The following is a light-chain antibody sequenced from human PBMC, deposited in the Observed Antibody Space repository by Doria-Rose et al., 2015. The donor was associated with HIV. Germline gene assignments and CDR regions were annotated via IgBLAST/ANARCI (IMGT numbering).Light chain of an antibody. V-gene: IGKV3-20*01. CDR1: QRFSSTY. CDR3: HQYGASWT. J-gene: IGKJ1*01. Sequence: EIVLTQSPGTLSLSPGERATLSCRASQRFSSTYLAWYQQQPGQAPSLLIYDGSTRSTGIPDRFSASGSGTDFTLTISRLEPEDFALYYWHQYGASWTFGQGTKVGI. CDR2: DGS.